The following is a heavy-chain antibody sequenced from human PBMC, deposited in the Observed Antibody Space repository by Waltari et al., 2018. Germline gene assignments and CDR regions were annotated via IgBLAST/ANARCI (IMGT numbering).Heavy chain of an antibody. J-gene: IGHJ1*01. CDR2: INPNGGAT. CDR1: GFIFNDYY. V-gene: IGHV1-2*02. CDR3: ARLSEY. Sequence: QVDLVQSRPAVTQPGASVTVSCKPSGFIFNDYYITWVRRAPGQGLEWMGWINPNGGATYYAPKFRDRVTISTDTSIGTVYMHLTSLTSDDTALYFCARLSEYWGQGTLITVSS.